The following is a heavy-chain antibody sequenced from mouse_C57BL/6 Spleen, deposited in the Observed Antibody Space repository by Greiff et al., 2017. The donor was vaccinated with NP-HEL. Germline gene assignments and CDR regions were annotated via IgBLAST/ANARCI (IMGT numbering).Heavy chain of an antibody. CDR3: TRASGLY. CDR2: IDPETGGT. V-gene: IGHV1-15*01. D-gene: IGHD6-1*01. CDR1: GYTFTDYE. Sequence: VHLVESGAELVRPGASVTLSCKASGYTFTDYEMHWVKQTPVHGLEWIGAIDPETGGTAYNQKFKGKAILTADKSSSTAYMELRSLTSEDSAVYYCTRASGLYWGQGTLVTVSA. J-gene: IGHJ3*01.